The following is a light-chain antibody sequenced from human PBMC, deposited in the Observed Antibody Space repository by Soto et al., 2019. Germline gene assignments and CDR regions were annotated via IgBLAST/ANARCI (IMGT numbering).Light chain of an antibody. CDR1: QSVSNNY. CDR3: QQYATSPLT. Sequence: EIVLTHFPGTLSLSPGERATLSCRASQSVSNNYLAWYQQKPGQAPRLVIFGASNRATGIPARFSASGSGTEFTLTISRLEPEDVAVYYCQQYATSPLTFGHGTKVEI. J-gene: IGKJ1*01. CDR2: GAS. V-gene: IGKV3-20*01.